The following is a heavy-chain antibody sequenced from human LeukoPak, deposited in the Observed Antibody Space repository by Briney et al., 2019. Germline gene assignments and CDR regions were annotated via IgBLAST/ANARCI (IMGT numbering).Heavy chain of an antibody. Sequence: ASVKVSCKASGYTFTSYGISWVRQAPGQGLEWMGWNSAYNGNTNYAQKLQGRVTMTTDTSTSTAYMELRSLRSDDTAVYYCARANMVRGVGSFFDRNWFDPWGQGTLVTVSS. J-gene: IGHJ5*02. CDR1: GYTFTSYG. CDR3: ARANMVRGVGSFFDRNWFDP. CDR2: NSAYNGNT. V-gene: IGHV1-18*01. D-gene: IGHD3-10*01.